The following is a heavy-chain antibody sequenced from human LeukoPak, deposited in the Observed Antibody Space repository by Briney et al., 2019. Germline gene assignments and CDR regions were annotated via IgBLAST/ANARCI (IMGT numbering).Heavy chain of an antibody. CDR2: ISWDSGSI. J-gene: IGHJ4*02. Sequence: GGSLRLSCAASGFTFNDYAMHWVRQAPGKGLEWVSGISWDSGSIGYGDSVKGRFTISRDNTKNSLYLQMNSLRVEDTALYYCAKDRTDYYDSSGYYDYWGQGTLVTVSS. D-gene: IGHD3-22*01. CDR3: AKDRTDYYDSSGYYDY. CDR1: GFTFNDYA. V-gene: IGHV3-9*01.